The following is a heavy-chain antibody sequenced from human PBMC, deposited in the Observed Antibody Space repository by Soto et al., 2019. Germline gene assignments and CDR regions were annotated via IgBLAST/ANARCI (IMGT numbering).Heavy chain of an antibody. J-gene: IGHJ3*02. Sequence: PGGSLRLSCAASGFTFSSYGMHWVRQAPGKGLEWVAVIWYDGSNKYYADSVKGRFTISRDNSKNTLYLQMNSLSAEDTAVYYCARTQRPTDAFDIWGQGTMVTVSS. V-gene: IGHV3-33*01. CDR3: ARTQRPTDAFDI. CDR2: IWYDGSNK. CDR1: GFTFSSYG.